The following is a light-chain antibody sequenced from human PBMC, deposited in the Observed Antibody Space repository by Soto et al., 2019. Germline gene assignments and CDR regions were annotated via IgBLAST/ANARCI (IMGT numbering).Light chain of an antibody. J-gene: IGLJ1*01. CDR1: SSDVGGSNF. Sequence: QSALTQPASVSDSPGQSITISCTGTSSDVGGSNFVSWYQQHPGKPPKLIIYDVANRPSGVSNRFSGSKSGRTPSLIISNHHPEDGANYYCVSYTSSTPYVFGTGPKLTVL. V-gene: IGLV2-14*03. CDR2: DVA. CDR3: VSYTSSTPYV.